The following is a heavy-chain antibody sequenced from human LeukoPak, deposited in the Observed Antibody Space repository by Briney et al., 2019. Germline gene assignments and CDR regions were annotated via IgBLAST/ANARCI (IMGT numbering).Heavy chain of an antibody. J-gene: IGHJ4*02. CDR1: GFTFSSYG. D-gene: IGHD2-15*01. Sequence: PGRSLRLSCEASGFTFSSYGMHWVRQAPGKGLEWVAVIWSDGSDKYYADSVKGRFTISRDNSKNTLYLQMDSLRAEDTAVYYCARSWSRFDYWGQGTLVTVSS. CDR3: ARSWSRFDY. CDR2: IWSDGSDK. V-gene: IGHV3-33*08.